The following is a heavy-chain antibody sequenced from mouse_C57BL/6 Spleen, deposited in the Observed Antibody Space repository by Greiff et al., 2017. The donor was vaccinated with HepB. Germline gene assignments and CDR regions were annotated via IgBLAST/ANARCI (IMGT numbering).Heavy chain of an antibody. CDR1: GYTFTDYY. CDR3: ARSVWDERAMDY. Sequence: EVQLQQSGPELVKPGASVKISCKASGYTFTDYYMNWVKQSHGKSLEWIGDINPNNGGTSYNQKFKGKATLTVDKSSSTAYMELRSLTSEDSAVYYCARSVWDERAMDYWGQGTSVTVSS. D-gene: IGHD4-1*01. CDR2: INPNNGGT. V-gene: IGHV1-26*01. J-gene: IGHJ4*01.